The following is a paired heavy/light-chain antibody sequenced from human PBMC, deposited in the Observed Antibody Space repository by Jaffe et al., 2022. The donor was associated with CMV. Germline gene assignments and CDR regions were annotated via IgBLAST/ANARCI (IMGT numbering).Heavy chain of an antibody. CDR3: AKDTSWDSSGWYYFDY. CDR2: ISYDGSKK. V-gene: IGHV3-30*18. Sequence: QVQLVESGGGVVQPGRSLRLSCAASGFTFSNYGMHWVRQAPGKGLEWVAVISYDGSKKYYADSVKDRFTISRDNSKNTLYLQMNSLRAEDTAVYYCAKDTSWDSSGWYYFDYWGQGTLVTVSS. CDR1: GFTFSNYG. D-gene: IGHD6-19*01. J-gene: IGHJ4*02.
Light chain of an antibody. CDR3: QQYKSYSYT. J-gene: IGKJ2*01. CDR1: QSISSW. V-gene: IGKV1-5*03. CDR2: KAS. Sequence: DIQMTQSPSTLSASVGDRVTITCRASQSISSWLAWYQQKPGKAPKVLIYKASSLENGVPSRFSGSGSGTEFTLTISSLQPDDFATYYCQQYKSYSYTFGQGTKLEIK.